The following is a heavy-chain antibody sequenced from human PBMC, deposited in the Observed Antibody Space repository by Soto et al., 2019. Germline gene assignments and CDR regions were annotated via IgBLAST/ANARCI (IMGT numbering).Heavy chain of an antibody. CDR1: GFTFSSYW. D-gene: IGHD3-3*01. V-gene: IGHV3-7*01. CDR3: ARVNRYDFWSGYPPPGYYYYYMDV. J-gene: IGHJ6*03. Sequence: GGSLRLSCAASGFTFSSYWMSWVRQAPGKGLEWVANIKQDGSEKYYVDSVKGRFTISRDNAKNSLYLQMNSLRAEDTAVYYCARVNRYDFWSGYPPPGYYYYYMDVWGKGTTVTVSS. CDR2: IKQDGSEK.